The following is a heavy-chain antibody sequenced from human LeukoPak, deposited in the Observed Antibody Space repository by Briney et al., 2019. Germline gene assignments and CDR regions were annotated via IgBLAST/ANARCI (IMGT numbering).Heavy chain of an antibody. CDR2: ISSSGSTI. J-gene: IGHJ6*03. CDR1: GFTFSDYY. V-gene: IGHV3-11*04. D-gene: IGHD6-13*01. Sequence: PGGSLRLSCAASGFTFSDYYMSWIRQAPGKGLEWVSYISSSGSTIYYADSVKGRFTISRDNAKNSLYLQMNSLRAEDTAVYYCAKDRSSPPYYYMDVWGKGTTVTVSS. CDR3: AKDRSSPPYYYMDV.